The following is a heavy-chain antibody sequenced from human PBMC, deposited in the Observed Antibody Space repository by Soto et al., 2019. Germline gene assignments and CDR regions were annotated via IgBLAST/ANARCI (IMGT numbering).Heavy chain of an antibody. V-gene: IGHV1-2*04. CDR3: ARDRPYCTNGVCYHWFDP. CDR1: GYTFTGYY. CDR2: INPNSGGT. D-gene: IGHD2-8*01. J-gene: IGHJ5*02. Sequence: ASVKVSCKASGYTFTGYYMHWVRQAPGQGLEWMGWINPNSGGTNYAQKFQGWVTMTRDTSISTAYMELRSLRSDDTAVYYCARDRPYCTNGVCYHWFDPWGQGTLVTVSS.